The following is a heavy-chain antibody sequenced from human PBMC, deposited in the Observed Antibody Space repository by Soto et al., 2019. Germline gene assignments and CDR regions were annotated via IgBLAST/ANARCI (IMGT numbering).Heavy chain of an antibody. D-gene: IGHD3-22*01. CDR2: ISGSGGST. CDR3: AKVSLYYYDSSGPH. CDR1: GFTFSSYA. J-gene: IGHJ4*02. Sequence: VGSLRLSCAASGFTFSSYALSWVRQAPGKGLEWVSAISGSGGSTYYADSVKGRFTISRDNSKNTLYLQMNSLRAEDTAVYYCAKVSLYYYDSSGPHWGQGTLVTVSS. V-gene: IGHV3-23*01.